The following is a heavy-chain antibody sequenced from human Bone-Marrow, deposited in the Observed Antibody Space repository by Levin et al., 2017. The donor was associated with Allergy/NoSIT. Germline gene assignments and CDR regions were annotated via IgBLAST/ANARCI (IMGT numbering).Heavy chain of an antibody. V-gene: IGHV3-15*01. J-gene: IGHJ4*02. Sequence: KPGESLKISCTASGFTFNNAWMSWVRQAPGKGLEWVGRIKTKTDGEATDYAPLVKGRFTISRDDSKNTVYLQMNSLQAEDTAVYYCTKYDVWGQGTLVTVSS. D-gene: IGHD1-1*01. CDR3: TKYDV. CDR1: GFTFNNAW. CDR2: IKTKTDGEAT.